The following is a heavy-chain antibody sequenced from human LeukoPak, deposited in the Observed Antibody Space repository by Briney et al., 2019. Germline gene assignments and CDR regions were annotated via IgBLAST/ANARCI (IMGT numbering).Heavy chain of an antibody. J-gene: IGHJ5*02. CDR1: GFTFSSYA. V-gene: IGHV3-23*01. CDR2: ISDSGGST. Sequence: GGSLRLSCAASGFTFSSYAMSWVRQAPGKGLEWVSAISDSGGSTYYADSVKGRFTISRDNSKNTLYLQMNSLRAEDTAVYYCAKDPRKDCSGGSCYSVDWFDPWGQGTLVTVSS. D-gene: IGHD2-15*01. CDR3: AKDPRKDCSGGSCYSVDWFDP.